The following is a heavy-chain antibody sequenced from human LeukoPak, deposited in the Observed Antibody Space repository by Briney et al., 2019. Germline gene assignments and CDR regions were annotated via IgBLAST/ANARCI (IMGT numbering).Heavy chain of an antibody. CDR3: ARGIPSSIFGVVIILDYYYGMDV. Sequence: WASVKVSRKASGYTFTSYDINWVRQATGQGLEWMGWMNPNSGNTGYAQKFQGRVTMTRNTSISTAYMELSSLRSEDTAVCYCARGIPSSIFGVVIILDYYYGMDVWGQGTTVTVSS. D-gene: IGHD3-3*01. CDR2: MNPNSGNT. V-gene: IGHV1-8*01. CDR1: GYTFTSYD. J-gene: IGHJ6*02.